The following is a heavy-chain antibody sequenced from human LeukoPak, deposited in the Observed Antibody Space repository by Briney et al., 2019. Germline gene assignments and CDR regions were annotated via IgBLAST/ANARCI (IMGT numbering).Heavy chain of an antibody. CDR3: AREVTYDSSGYYYVPFPDAFDI. CDR2: IKQDGSEK. D-gene: IGHD3-22*01. Sequence: GVLRLSCAASGFTFSRYWMSWVRQAPGKGLEWVANIKQDGSEKDYVDSVKGRFTISRDNAKNSLYLQMNSLTAEDTAVYYCAREVTYDSSGYYYVPFPDAFDIWGQGTMVTVSS. J-gene: IGHJ3*02. V-gene: IGHV3-7*01. CDR1: GFTFSRYW.